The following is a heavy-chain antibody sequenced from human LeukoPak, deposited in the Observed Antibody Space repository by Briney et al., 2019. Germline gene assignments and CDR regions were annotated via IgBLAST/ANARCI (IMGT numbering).Heavy chain of an antibody. CDR1: GGSVGSDNSY. J-gene: IGHJ4*02. D-gene: IGHD3-10*01. V-gene: IGHV4-61*02. CDR2: IYADGSS. Sequence: SETLSLTCTVSGGSVGSDNSYWNWIRQPAGKGLEWIGRIYADGSSTYNPPLKSRVTILVDTSKNQFSLRLSSMTAADTAVYYCARGYYYRTWGLGTLVTVSS. CDR3: ARGYYYRT.